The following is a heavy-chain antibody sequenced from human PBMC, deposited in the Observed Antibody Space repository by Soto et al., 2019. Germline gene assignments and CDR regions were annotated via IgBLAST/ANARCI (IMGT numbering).Heavy chain of an antibody. Sequence: QVQLVQSGAEVKTPGSSVKVSCKASGGTFNSYSIDWVRQAPGQGFEWMGGIIPMSGRPNYAQRFQGRVTFRAAKSTNTVYMEVNSLTQEDTAVYYCTRRGRQSANWFDPWGQGTLVTVSS. CDR3: TRRGRQSANWFDP. CDR1: GGTFNSYS. J-gene: IGHJ5*02. V-gene: IGHV1-69*06. CDR2: IIPMSGRP.